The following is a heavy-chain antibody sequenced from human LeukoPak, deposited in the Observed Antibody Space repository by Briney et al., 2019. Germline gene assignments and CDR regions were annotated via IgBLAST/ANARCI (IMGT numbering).Heavy chain of an antibody. Sequence: PGGSLRLSCAASGLSVSSNHMNWVRQAAGKGLEWVSYISGSSGTIYYADSVKGRFTISRDNAKNSLYLQMNSLRAEDTAVYYCARRSEFGVLYYMDVWGKGTTVTVSS. J-gene: IGHJ6*03. V-gene: IGHV3-48*01. CDR1: GLSVSSNH. D-gene: IGHD3-16*01. CDR2: ISGSSGTI. CDR3: ARRSEFGVLYYMDV.